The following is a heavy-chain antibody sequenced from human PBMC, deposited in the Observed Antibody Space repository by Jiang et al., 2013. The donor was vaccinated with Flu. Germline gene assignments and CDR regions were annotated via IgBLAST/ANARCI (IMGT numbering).Heavy chain of an antibody. Sequence: VRQAPGQGLEWMGWMTLTVVTQVIHRSSRAESPLTRNTSITTAYMELSSLRSEDTAVYYCARGTSITTMVTDYWGQGTLVTVSS. D-gene: IGHD4-11*01. V-gene: IGHV1-8*01. CDR3: ARGTSITTMVTDY. J-gene: IGHJ4*02. CDR2: MTLTVVT.